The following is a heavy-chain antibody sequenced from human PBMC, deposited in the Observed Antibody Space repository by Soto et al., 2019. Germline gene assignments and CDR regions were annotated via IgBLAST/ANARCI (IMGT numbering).Heavy chain of an antibody. J-gene: IGHJ3*02. CDR1: DGSFSVYY. CDR2: INHSGST. Sequence: SETLSLTCAIYDGSFSVYYWIWIRQSPGEGLEWIGEINHSGSTNYNPSLKIRVTMSVDASKNQFSLKLSSVTAADTAVYYCARDSTRRGACDIWGQGTTVTVSS. D-gene: IGHD4-4*01. V-gene: IGHV4-34*01. CDR3: ARDSTRRGACDI.